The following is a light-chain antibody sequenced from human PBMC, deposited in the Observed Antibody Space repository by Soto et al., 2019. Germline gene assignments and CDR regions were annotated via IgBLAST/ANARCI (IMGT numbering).Light chain of an antibody. CDR3: QQRGNWPLT. CDR2: DAS. J-gene: IGKJ4*01. V-gene: IGKV3-11*01. Sequence: ETVLTQSPATLSLSPGERATLSCRASQDIGRYLIWYQQKPGQAPRLLIHDASSRATGIPSWFSGSGSGTAFTLTISSLEPEDFAVYYCQQRGNWPLTFGGGTKVEI. CDR1: QDIGRY.